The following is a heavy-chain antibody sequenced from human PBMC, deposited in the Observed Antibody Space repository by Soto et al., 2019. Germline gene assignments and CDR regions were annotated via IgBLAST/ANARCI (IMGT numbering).Heavy chain of an antibody. V-gene: IGHV3-74*01. CDR3: ARDSGSYADY. Sequence: EGQLVESGGGLVQPGGSLRLSCAASGFTFSRYWMHWVRQAPGKGLVWVSRINSGGSSTDYADSVKGRFTISRDNAKNTLYLQMTSLRAEYTAVYYCARDSGSYADYWGQGTLVTVSS. D-gene: IGHD1-26*01. J-gene: IGHJ4*02. CDR2: INSGGSST. CDR1: GFTFSRYW.